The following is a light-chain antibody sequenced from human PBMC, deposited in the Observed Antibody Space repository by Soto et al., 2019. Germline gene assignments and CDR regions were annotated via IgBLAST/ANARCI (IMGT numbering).Light chain of an antibody. CDR1: QRVGSN. J-gene: IGKJ5*01. CDR2: GIS. CDR3: QQYTSWPIT. Sequence: EIVLTQSPATLSVSPGERATLSCRASQRVGSNFLAWYQQKPGQAPRLLIYGISARATGIPDRFSGSGSGTEFTLTISSLQSEDFAVYYCQQYTSWPITFGQGTRLEIK. V-gene: IGKV3-15*01.